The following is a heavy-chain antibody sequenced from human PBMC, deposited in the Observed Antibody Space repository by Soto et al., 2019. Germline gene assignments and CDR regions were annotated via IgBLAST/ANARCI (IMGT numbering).Heavy chain of an antibody. Sequence: SGPTLVNPTQTLTLTCTLVGVSLSTSGMCVRWIHQSPGKALEWLALIDWDDDENYSISLKTRLTVSRDTSKNQVVLRMTNMGSVDTGTFYRARAGGGQ. D-gene: IGHD1-26*01. CDR2: IDWDDDE. J-gene: IGHJ1*01. CDR1: GVSLSTSGMC. CDR3: ARAG. V-gene: IGHV2-70*01.